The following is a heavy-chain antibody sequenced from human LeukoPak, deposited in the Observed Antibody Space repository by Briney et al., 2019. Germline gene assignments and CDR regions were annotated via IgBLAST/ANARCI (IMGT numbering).Heavy chain of an antibody. V-gene: IGHV3-48*03. Sequence: GGSLRLSCAASGFSLSSYEMNWVRRAPGKGLEWLTHTGVSGDNTLYNADSVKGRFTVSRDSAKNSLFLQMNNLRAEDTATYYCVTGVVGVTNYWGQGTLVTVSS. CDR3: VTGVVGVTNY. D-gene: IGHD1-26*01. CDR1: GFSLSSYE. CDR2: TGVSGDNTL. J-gene: IGHJ4*02.